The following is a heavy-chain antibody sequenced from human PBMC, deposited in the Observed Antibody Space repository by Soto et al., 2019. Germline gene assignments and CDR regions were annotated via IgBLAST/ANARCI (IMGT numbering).Heavy chain of an antibody. D-gene: IGHD3-3*01. CDR1: GFTFSSYG. Sequence: GGSLRLSCAASGFTFSSYGMHWVRQAPGKGLEWVAVIWYDGSNKYYADSVKGRFTISRDNSKNTLYLQMNSLRAEDTAVYYCARGPSYDFWSGYPRGTKYYFDYWGQGTLVTVSS. J-gene: IGHJ4*02. V-gene: IGHV3-33*01. CDR3: ARGPSYDFWSGYPRGTKYYFDY. CDR2: IWYDGSNK.